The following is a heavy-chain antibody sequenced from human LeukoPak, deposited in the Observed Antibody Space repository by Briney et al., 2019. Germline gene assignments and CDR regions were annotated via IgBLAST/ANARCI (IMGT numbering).Heavy chain of an antibody. D-gene: IGHD1-26*01. V-gene: IGHV4-38-2*02. CDR1: GYSINNGYY. CDR2: MFHTGNS. CDR3: ARERREQLLPPYTRLVTYFDY. J-gene: IGHJ4*02. Sequence: SETLSLTCTVFGYSINNGYYWGWIRQAPGKGLEWIGSMFHTGNSYYNPSLKRRVTIAIDTSKNQFSLKLSSVTAADTAVYYCARERREQLLPPYTRLVTYFDYWGQGTLVTVSS.